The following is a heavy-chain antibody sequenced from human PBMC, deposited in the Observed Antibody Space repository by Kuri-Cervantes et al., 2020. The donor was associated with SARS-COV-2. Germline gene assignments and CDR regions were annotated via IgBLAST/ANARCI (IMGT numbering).Heavy chain of an antibody. Sequence: GESLKISCTVSGGSISSSSYYWGWIRQPPGKGLEWVSVISGTGGSSTFYADSVKGRFIISRDNAKNSLYLQMNSLRAEDTAVYYCARDRPYCSSTSCYSVDAFDIWGQGTMVTVSS. CDR3: ARDRPYCSSTSCYSVDAFDI. CDR2: ISGTGGSST. D-gene: IGHD2-2*01. V-gene: IGHV3-11*04. CDR1: GGSISSSSYY. J-gene: IGHJ3*02.